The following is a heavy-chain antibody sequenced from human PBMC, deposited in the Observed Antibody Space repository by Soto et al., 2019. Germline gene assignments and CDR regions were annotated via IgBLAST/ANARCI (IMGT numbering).Heavy chain of an antibody. CDR3: ARAYYYYMDV. CDR2: ISAYNGNT. J-gene: IGHJ6*03. CDR1: GYTFTSYG. Sequence: PSVKVSCKASGYTFTSYGISWVRQAPGQGLEWMGWISAYNGNTNYAQKFQGWVTMTRDTSISTAYMELSRLRSDDTAVYYCARAYYYYMDVWGNGTTVTVSS. V-gene: IGHV1-18*01.